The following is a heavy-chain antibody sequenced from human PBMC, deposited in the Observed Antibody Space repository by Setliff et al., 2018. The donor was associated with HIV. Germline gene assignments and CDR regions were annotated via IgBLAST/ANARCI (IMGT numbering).Heavy chain of an antibody. D-gene: IGHD1-1*01. CDR2: INAGNGNT. J-gene: IGHJ4*02. Sequence: GASVKVSCKASGYTFTSYAMHWVRQAPGQRLEWMGWINAGNGNTKYSQKFQGRVTITRDTSTSTAYMELRSLRSDDTAVYYCARRARESTALHSDWNDVLFFDYWGQGTLVTVSS. CDR1: GYTFTSYA. CDR3: ARRARESTALHSDWNDVLFFDY. V-gene: IGHV1-3*01.